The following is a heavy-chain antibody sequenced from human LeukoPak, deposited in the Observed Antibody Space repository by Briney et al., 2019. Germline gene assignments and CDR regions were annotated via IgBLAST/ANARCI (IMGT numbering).Heavy chain of an antibody. V-gene: IGHV3-64*01. CDR2: INSNGGST. CDR1: GFAFSGCT. CDR3: AREVDGSGTSDY. D-gene: IGHD3-10*01. J-gene: IGHJ4*02. Sequence: GGSLRLSCAASGFAFSGCTMHWVRQAPGKGLEYVSAINSNGGSTYYANSVKGRFTISRDNSKNTLYLHMGSLRAEDMGVYYCAREVDGSGTSDYWGQGALVTVSS.